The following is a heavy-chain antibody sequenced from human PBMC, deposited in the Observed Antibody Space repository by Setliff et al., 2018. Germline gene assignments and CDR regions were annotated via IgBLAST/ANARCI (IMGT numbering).Heavy chain of an antibody. Sequence: SWVRQAPGKGLEWVGRIKSKSDGETTEYTAPVKGRFTISRDDAKSTLYLQMNSLKTEDTAVYYCVKLVPQAISSDPWGQGTLVTVSS. D-gene: IGHD3-10*01. CDR3: VKLVPQAISSDP. CDR2: IKSKSDGETT. V-gene: IGHV3-15*01. J-gene: IGHJ5*02.